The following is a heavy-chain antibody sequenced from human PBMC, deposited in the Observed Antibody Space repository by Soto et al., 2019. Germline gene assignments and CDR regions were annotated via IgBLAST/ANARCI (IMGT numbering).Heavy chain of an antibody. CDR2: ITDDGTNK. CDR1: GFTFSSYA. V-gene: IGHV3-30-3*01. CDR3: VRRLTTTVTAMGY. D-gene: IGHD4-17*01. J-gene: IGHJ4*02. Sequence: QVQLEESGGGVVQPGRSLRLSCKGSGFTFSSYAIQWVRQAPGKGLEWVASITDDGTNKHTADSVKGRFPISRDNSRNTVYRQVNSLRVEDTGVYYCVRRLTTTVTAMGYWGQGTPVTVSS.